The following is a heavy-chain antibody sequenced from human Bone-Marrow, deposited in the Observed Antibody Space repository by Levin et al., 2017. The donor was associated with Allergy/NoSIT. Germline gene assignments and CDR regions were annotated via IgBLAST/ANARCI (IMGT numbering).Heavy chain of an antibody. Sequence: AGGSLRLSCAASGFTFNRHSMHWVRQAPGKGLEWVSSISSYSTYIYYADSMKGRFTISRDNAKNSLYLQVNSLRADDTAVYYCARGDSNGYYYVDAVDYWGQGTLVIVSS. CDR1: GFTFNRHS. V-gene: IGHV3-21*01. J-gene: IGHJ4*02. D-gene: IGHD3-22*01. CDR3: ARGDSNGYYYVDAVDY. CDR2: ISSYSTYI.